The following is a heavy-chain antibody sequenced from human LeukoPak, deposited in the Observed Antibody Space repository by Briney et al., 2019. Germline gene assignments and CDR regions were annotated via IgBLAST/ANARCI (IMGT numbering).Heavy chain of an antibody. J-gene: IGHJ4*02. Sequence: GASVKVSCKASGYTFTGYYMHWVRQAPGQGLEWMGWINPNSGGTNYAQKFQGRVTMTRDTSISTAYMELSRLRSDDTAVYYCARDYDILTGFYFDYWGQGTLVTVSS. CDR2: INPNSGGT. V-gene: IGHV1-2*02. D-gene: IGHD3-9*01. CDR1: GYTFTGYY. CDR3: ARDYDILTGFYFDY.